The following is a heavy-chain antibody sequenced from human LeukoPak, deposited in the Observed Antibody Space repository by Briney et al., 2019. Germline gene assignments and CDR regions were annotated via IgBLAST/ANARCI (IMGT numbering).Heavy chain of an antibody. V-gene: IGHV3-23*01. J-gene: IGHJ4*02. D-gene: IGHD3-10*01. Sequence: GGSLRLSCAASGFTFIKYAMSWVRQAPGKGLEWVSSVSGNGGTTYYADPVKGRFTISRDNSKNTVYLQMNSLRAEDTAVYYCAKGTMVRGYPSYYFDYWGQGTLVTVSS. CDR2: VSGNGGTT. CDR1: GFTFIKYA. CDR3: AKGTMVRGYPSYYFDY.